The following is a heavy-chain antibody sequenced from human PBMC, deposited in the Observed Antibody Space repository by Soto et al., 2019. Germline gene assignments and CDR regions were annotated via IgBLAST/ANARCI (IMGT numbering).Heavy chain of an antibody. CDR2: ISWDGGST. D-gene: IGHD6-6*01. J-gene: IGHJ4*02. Sequence: GGSLRLSCAASGFTFGDYTMRSVRQAPGKGLEWVSLISWDGGSTYYADSVKGRFTISRDNSKNSLYLQMNSLRTEDTALYYCAKDYKGARLFPQYYFEYWGQGTLVTVSS. CDR1: GFTFGDYT. CDR3: AKDYKGARLFPQYYFEY. V-gene: IGHV3-43*01.